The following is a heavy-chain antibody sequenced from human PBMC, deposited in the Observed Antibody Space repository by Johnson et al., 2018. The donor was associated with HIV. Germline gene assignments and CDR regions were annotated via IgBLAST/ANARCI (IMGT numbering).Heavy chain of an antibody. Sequence: DVQLLESGGGLVQPGGSLRLSCAASGFTFSSYAMSWVRQAPGKGLEWVSAISGSGGSTYYADSVKGRFTISRDNSKNTLYLQVNSLRAEDTAVYYCARDDRIVGASMGAFDIWGQGTMVIVSS. CDR3: ARDDRIVGASMGAFDI. CDR2: ISGSGGST. J-gene: IGHJ3*02. CDR1: GFTFSSYA. D-gene: IGHD1-26*01. V-gene: IGHV3-23*01.